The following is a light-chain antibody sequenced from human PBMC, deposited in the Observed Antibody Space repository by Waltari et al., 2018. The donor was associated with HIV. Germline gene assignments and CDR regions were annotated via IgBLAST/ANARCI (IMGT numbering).Light chain of an antibody. CDR1: ALPKKY. Sequence: SYALPHTPSVSVSPGQTARINCSTGALPKKYSSWYRQKAGQAPILLIYKDIERPSGIPERISGSGSGTGVTLTITDVQAEDEGDYFCQSTDHDGTWVFGGGTKLTVL. J-gene: IGLJ3*02. CDR3: QSTDHDGTWV. V-gene: IGLV3-25*03. CDR2: KDI.